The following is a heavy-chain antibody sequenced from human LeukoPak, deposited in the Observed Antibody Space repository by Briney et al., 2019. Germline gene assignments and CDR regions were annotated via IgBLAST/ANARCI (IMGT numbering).Heavy chain of an antibody. Sequence: SGPTLVNPPQTLTLTRTFSGFSLRTGGVGVGWIRQPPGKALEWLPLIYWDDDKRYSPSLKSRLTITKDTSKNQVVLTMTNMDPVDTATYYCAHRRGAHPIDYWGQGTLVTVSS. V-gene: IGHV2-5*02. CDR3: AHRRGAHPIDY. D-gene: IGHD3-16*01. J-gene: IGHJ4*02. CDR1: GFSLRTGGVG. CDR2: IYWDDDK.